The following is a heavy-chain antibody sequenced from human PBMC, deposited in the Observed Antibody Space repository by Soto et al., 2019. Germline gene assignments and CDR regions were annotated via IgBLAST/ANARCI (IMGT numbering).Heavy chain of an antibody. V-gene: IGHV3-74*01. CDR1: GFTFSSYW. D-gene: IGHD3-22*01. J-gene: IGHJ4*02. Sequence: EVQLVESGGGLVQPGGPLRISCAASGFTFSSYWMNWVRQAPGKWLVWVSRINSDGSSTNYADSVKGRFTISRDNATNTLYLQVNSLRAEDTAVYYCARDFLTMIVGNFWNYWGQGPMVTVSS. CDR2: INSDGSST. CDR3: ARDFLTMIVGNFWNY.